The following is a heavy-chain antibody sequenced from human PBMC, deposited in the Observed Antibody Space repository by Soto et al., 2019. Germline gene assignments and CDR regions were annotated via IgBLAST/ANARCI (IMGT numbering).Heavy chain of an antibody. CDR1: GFTFSSYA. CDR3: ARDVDSSGYYSGFDY. V-gene: IGHV3-23*01. J-gene: IGHJ4*02. D-gene: IGHD3-22*01. CDR2: ISGSGGST. Sequence: GGSLRLSCAASGFTFSSYAMSWVRQAPGKGLEWVSAISGSGGSTYYADSVKGRFTISRDSSKNTLYLQMNSLRAEDTAVYYCARDVDSSGYYSGFDYWGQGTLVTVSS.